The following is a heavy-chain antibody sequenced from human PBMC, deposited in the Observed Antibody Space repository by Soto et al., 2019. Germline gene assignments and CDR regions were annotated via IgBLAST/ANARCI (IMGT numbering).Heavy chain of an antibody. CDR3: AKVKTWTYLDF. Sequence: RLSCAASGFTFTNYAMTWVRQAPGRGLEWVSSISGSGETTYYADAVEGRFTISRDNSKNTLYLQMNSLRAEDTALYYCAKVKTWTYLDFWGQGTLVTVSS. D-gene: IGHD5-12*01. J-gene: IGHJ4*02. CDR1: GFTFTNYA. CDR2: ISGSGETT. V-gene: IGHV3-23*01.